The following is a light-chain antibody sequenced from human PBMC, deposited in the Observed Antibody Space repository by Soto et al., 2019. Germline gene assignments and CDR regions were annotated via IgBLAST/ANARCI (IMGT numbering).Light chain of an antibody. Sequence: QSALTQPASVSGSPGQSITISCAGTSNDVGGYTYVSWYQQHPGKAPKVIIYEVSNRPSGVSNRFSGSKSGNTASLTICGRQTEDEADYYCSSYTARSKSLVFGGGTKLTVL. CDR3: SSYTARSKSLV. J-gene: IGLJ3*02. V-gene: IGLV2-14*01. CDR1: SNDVGGYTY. CDR2: EVS.